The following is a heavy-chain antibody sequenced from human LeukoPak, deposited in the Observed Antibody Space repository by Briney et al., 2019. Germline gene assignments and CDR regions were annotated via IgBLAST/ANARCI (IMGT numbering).Heavy chain of an antibody. J-gene: IGHJ4*02. D-gene: IGHD3-22*01. Sequence: SETLSLTCAVYGGSFSGYYWSWIRQPPGKGLEWIGEINHSGSTNYNPSLKSRVTISVDTSKNQFSLKLSSVTAADTAVYYCASQSRYYYDSSGYYPFDYWGQGTLVTVSS. CDR1: GGSFSGYY. CDR2: INHSGST. CDR3: ASQSRYYYDSSGYYPFDY. V-gene: IGHV4-34*01.